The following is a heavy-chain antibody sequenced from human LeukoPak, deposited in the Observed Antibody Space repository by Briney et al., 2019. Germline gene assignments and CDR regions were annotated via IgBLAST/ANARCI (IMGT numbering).Heavy chain of an antibody. CDR1: GFTFSDYY. CDR3: VSYYYDSSGPPTD. J-gene: IGHJ4*02. CDR2: ISGSGTNI. Sequence: GGSLRLSCAASGFTFSDYYMSWIRQAPGKGLEWVSYISGSGTNIFYADSVKGRFTISRDNAKKSLYLQMNSLSAEDTAVYYCVSYYYDSSGPPTDWGQGTLVIVSS. D-gene: IGHD3-22*01. V-gene: IGHV3-11*01.